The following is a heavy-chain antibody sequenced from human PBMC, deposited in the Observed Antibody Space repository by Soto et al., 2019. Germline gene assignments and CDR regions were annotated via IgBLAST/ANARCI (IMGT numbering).Heavy chain of an antibody. D-gene: IGHD2-15*01. Sequence: PGGSLRLSCAASGFTFSSYAMSWVRQAPGKGLEWVSTISGSGGSTYYADSVKGRFTISRDNSKNTLYLQMNSLRAEDTAVYYCAKGGLGYCRGGSCYESAYWGQGTLVTVSS. CDR3: AKGGLGYCRGGSCYESAY. V-gene: IGHV3-23*01. J-gene: IGHJ4*02. CDR1: GFTFSSYA. CDR2: ISGSGGST.